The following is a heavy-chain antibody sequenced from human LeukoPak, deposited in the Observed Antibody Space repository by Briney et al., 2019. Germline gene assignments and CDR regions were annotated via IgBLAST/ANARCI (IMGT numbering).Heavy chain of an antibody. Sequence: SETLSLTCTVSGGSISGYYWSWIRQPPGKGLEWIGYIYSSGSTNYNPSLKSRVTISVDTSKNQFSLELCSVTAADTAVHYCARDVIVGVVAANDIWGQGTMVTVSS. D-gene: IGHD2-15*01. V-gene: IGHV4-59*01. CDR3: ARDVIVGVVAANDI. CDR1: GGSISGYY. CDR2: IYSSGST. J-gene: IGHJ3*02.